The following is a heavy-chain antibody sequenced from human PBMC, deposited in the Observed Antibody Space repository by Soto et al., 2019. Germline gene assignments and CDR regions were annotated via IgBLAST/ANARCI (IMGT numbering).Heavy chain of an antibody. CDR1: GFTFSSYA. V-gene: IGHV3-30-3*01. Sequence: QVQLVESGGGVVHPGRSLILDCAASGFTFSSYAMHWVRQAPGKGLEWVAVISYDGSNKYYADSVKGRFTISRDNSKNTLYLQMTSLRAEDTAVYYCARAKLTWTPIDYWGQGTLVTVSS. D-gene: IGHD7-27*01. J-gene: IGHJ4*02. CDR3: ARAKLTWTPIDY. CDR2: ISYDGSNK.